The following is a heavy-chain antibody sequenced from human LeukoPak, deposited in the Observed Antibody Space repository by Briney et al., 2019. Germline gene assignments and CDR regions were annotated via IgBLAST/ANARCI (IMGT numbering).Heavy chain of an antibody. J-gene: IGHJ6*03. V-gene: IGHV3-11*04. CDR3: ARAAYDFWSGYDGYYYYMDV. CDR2: ISSSGSTI. D-gene: IGHD3-3*01. Sequence: GGSLRLSCAASGFTFSDYYMSWIRQAPGKGLERVSYISSSGSTIYYADSVKGRFTISRDNAKNSLYLQMNSLRAEDTAVYYCARAAYDFWSGYDGYYYYMDVWGKGTTVTVSS. CDR1: GFTFSDYY.